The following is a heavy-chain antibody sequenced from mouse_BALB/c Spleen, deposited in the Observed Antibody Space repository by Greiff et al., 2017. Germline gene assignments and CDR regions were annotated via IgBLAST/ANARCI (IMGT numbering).Heavy chain of an antibody. CDR3: ARDSGLDY. Sequence: VQLQQSGAELVKPGASVKLSCTASGFYIKDTYMHWVKQRPEQGLEWIGRIDPANGNTKYDPKFQGKATITADTSSNTAYLQLSSLTSEDTAVYYCARDSGLDYWGQGTTLTVSS. CDR2: IDPANGNT. CDR1: GFYIKDTY. J-gene: IGHJ2*01. V-gene: IGHV14-3*02.